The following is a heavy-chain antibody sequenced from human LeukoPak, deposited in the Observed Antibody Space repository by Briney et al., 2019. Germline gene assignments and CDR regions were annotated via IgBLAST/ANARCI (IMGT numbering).Heavy chain of an antibody. Sequence: PGGSLRLSCAASGFTFSSYGMHWVRQAPGKGLEWVAFIRYDGSNKYYADSVKGRFTIPRDNSKNTLYLQMNSLRAEDTAVYYCAKDLGSSGYYYYYYMDVWGKGTTVTVSS. D-gene: IGHD3-22*01. J-gene: IGHJ6*03. CDR2: IRYDGSNK. CDR3: AKDLGSSGYYYYYYMDV. V-gene: IGHV3-30*02. CDR1: GFTFSSYG.